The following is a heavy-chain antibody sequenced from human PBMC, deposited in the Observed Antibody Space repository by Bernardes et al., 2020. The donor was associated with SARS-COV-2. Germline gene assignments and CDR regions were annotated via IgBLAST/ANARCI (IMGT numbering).Heavy chain of an antibody. CDR1: GFTFNSYW. J-gene: IGHJ4*02. Sequence: GGSLRLSCAASGFTFNSYWMHWVRQDPGKGLVWVSRIAPDGRTPNFADSVKGRFTISRDNAKNTVYLQMNSLTAEDTAVFYCVRGGGGYTYGVDDWGQGTLVTVSS. D-gene: IGHD5-18*01. V-gene: IGHV3-74*01. CDR3: VRGGGGYTYGVDD. CDR2: IAPDGRTP.